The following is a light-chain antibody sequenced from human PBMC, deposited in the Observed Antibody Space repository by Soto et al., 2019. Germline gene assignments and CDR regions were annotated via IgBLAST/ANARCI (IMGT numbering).Light chain of an antibody. J-gene: IGKJ1*01. V-gene: IGKV3-20*01. Sequence: EIVLTQSPGTLSLSRGEGATLSCRASQSVSYYLSWYQQKPGQAPRLLIYDASSRATGIPDRFSGIGSGTDFTLTISRLEPEDFAVYYCQKYDSSPRTFGQGTKVDIK. CDR2: DAS. CDR3: QKYDSSPRT. CDR1: QSVSYY.